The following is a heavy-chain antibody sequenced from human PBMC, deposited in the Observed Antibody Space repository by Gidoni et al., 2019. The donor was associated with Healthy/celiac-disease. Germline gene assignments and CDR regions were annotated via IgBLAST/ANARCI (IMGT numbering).Heavy chain of an antibody. Sequence: EVQLVESGGGWVQTGGSLRLSWAASGCTVSSYAMHWVRQAPGKGLEYVSAISSNGGSTYYAPSVKGRFTISRDNSKNTLYLQMGSLRAEDMAVYYCARGGYMIVVATPDYWGQGTLVTVSS. CDR2: ISSNGGST. CDR3: ARGGYMIVVATPDY. J-gene: IGHJ4*02. V-gene: IGHV3-64*01. CDR1: GCTVSSYA. D-gene: IGHD3-22*01.